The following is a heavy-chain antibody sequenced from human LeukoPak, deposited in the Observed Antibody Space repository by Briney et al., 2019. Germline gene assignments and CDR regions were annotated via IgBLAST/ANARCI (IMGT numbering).Heavy chain of an antibody. CDR2: ISSSSSYI. CDR3: ARDLMAAAGTMGY. Sequence: GGSLRLSCAASGFTFSSYSMNWVRQAPGKGLEWVSSISSSSSYIYYADSVKGRFTISRDNAKNSLYLQMNSLRAEDTAVYYCARDLMAAAGTMGYWGQGTLVTVSS. D-gene: IGHD6-13*01. V-gene: IGHV3-21*01. CDR1: GFTFSSYS. J-gene: IGHJ4*02.